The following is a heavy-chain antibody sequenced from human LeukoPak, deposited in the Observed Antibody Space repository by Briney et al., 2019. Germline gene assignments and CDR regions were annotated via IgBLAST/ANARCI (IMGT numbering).Heavy chain of an antibody. CDR3: ARALIAAAGGDWFDP. CDR2: ISSSSRYI. Sequence: ETLSLTCAVYGGSFTDYYWVWVRQAPGKGLEWVSSISSSSRYIYYADSVKGRFTISRDNAKNSLYLQMNSLRAEDTAVYYCARALIAAAGGDWFDPWGQGTLVTVSS. CDR1: GGSFTDYY. V-gene: IGHV3-21*01. D-gene: IGHD6-13*01. J-gene: IGHJ5*02.